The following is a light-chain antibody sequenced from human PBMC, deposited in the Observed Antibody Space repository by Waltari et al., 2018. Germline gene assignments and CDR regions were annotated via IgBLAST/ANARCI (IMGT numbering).Light chain of an antibody. CDR3: QQGKSFPIT. CDR2: GTS. V-gene: IGKV1-12*01. CDR1: QDIGNR. Sequence: DIQMTQSPSPVSASVGDRVTITCRASQDIGNRLAWYHQKPGKAPNLLIYGTSSLQTGVPSRFSGSGSGTEFTLTISSLQPEDFGTYYCQQGKSFPITFGPGTKVEIK. J-gene: IGKJ3*01.